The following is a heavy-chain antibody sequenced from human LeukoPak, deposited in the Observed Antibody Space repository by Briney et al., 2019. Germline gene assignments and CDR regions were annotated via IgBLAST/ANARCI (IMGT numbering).Heavy chain of an antibody. V-gene: IGHV3-23*01. J-gene: IGHJ4*02. CDR1: GFPFSSSA. D-gene: IGHD6-19*01. CDR3: AGRYSSGWYRNFDY. CDR2: ISISGDDT. Sequence: GGSLRLSCAASGFPFSSSAMNWVRQAPGKGLEWVSTISISGDDTYYAESVKGRFTISRDNSKNTLYLRMNSLRAEDAAVYYCAGRYSSGWYRNFDYWGQGTLVTVSS.